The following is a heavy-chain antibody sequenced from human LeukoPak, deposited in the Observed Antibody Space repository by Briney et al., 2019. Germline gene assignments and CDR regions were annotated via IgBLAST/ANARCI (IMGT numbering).Heavy chain of an antibody. CDR2: ITGSGGSS. Sequence: AGGSLRLSCAASGLTFSSYTMCWVRQAPGKELEWVSAITGSGGSSYYVDSVKGRFTISRDNSKNTLYLQINSLRAEDTAIYYCAKEEEMAPIQTIEYWGQGTLVTVSS. V-gene: IGHV3-23*01. CDR3: AKEEEMAPIQTIEY. CDR1: GLTFSSYT. D-gene: IGHD5-24*01. J-gene: IGHJ4*02.